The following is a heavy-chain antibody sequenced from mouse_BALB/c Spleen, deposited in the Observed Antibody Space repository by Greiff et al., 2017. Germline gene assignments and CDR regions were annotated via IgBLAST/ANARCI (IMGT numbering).Heavy chain of an antibody. CDR1: GFAFSSYD. V-gene: IGHV5-12-1*01. J-gene: IGHJ4*01. CDR2: ISSGGGST. CDR3: ARDGNYDYAMDY. D-gene: IGHD2-1*01. Sequence: EVKLMESGGGLVKPGGSLKLSCAASGFAFSSYDMSWVRQTPEKRLEWVAYISSGGGSTYYPDTVKGRITISRDNAKNTLYLQMSSLKSEDTAMYYCARDGNYDYAMDYWGQGTSVTVSS.